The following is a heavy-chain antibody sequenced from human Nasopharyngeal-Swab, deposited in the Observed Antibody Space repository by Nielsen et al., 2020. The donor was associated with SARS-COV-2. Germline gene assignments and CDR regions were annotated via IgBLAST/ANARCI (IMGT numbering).Heavy chain of an antibody. J-gene: IGHJ5*01. CDR1: GGSVSDYY. D-gene: IGHD3-22*01. Sequence: GSLRLSCTVSGGSVSDYYWSWIRQPPGKGLEWLGYISYSGTTNYNPSLKNRVTISVDTSKNQCSLNLSSVTAADTAVYYCARGLVDVNMMLVVIGFSYWLDSWGQGTLVTVSS. CDR3: ARGLVDVNMMLVVIGFSYWLDS. V-gene: IGHV4-59*02. CDR2: ISYSGTT.